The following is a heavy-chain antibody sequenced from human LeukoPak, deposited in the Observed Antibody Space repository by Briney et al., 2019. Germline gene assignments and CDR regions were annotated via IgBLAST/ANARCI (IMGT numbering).Heavy chain of an antibody. CDR2: INSDGSST. CDR3: ARRVVVPAAPYYFDY. V-gene: IGHV3-74*01. CDR1: GFIFSSYW. D-gene: IGHD2-2*01. J-gene: IGHJ4*02. Sequence: XGSLRLSCAASGFIFSSYWMHWVRQAPGKGLVWVSRINSDGSSTSYADSVKGRFTISRDNAKNTLYLQMNSLRAEDTAVYYCARRVVVPAAPYYFDYWGQGTLVTVSS.